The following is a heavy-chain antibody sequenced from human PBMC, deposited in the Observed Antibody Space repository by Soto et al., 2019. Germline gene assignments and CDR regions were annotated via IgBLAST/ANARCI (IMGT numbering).Heavy chain of an antibody. V-gene: IGHV3-11*01. CDR3: ARAAYDILTGSYYYYYYGMDV. Sequence: PGGSLRLSCAASGFTFSDYYMSWIRQAPGKGLEWVSYISSSGSTIYYADSVKGRFTISRDNAKNSLYLQMNSLRAEDTAVYYCARAAYDILTGSYYYYYYGMDVWGQGTTVTVSS. D-gene: IGHD3-9*01. J-gene: IGHJ6*02. CDR2: ISSSGSTI. CDR1: GFTFSDYY.